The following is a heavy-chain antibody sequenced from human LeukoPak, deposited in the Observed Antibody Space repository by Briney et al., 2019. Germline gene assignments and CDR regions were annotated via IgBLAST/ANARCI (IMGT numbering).Heavy chain of an antibody. CDR3: ARDGGGWENWFDP. V-gene: IGHV3-7*01. Sequence: GGSLRLSCTASGFTFSSYWMTWVRQAPGKGLEWVANIKQDGGEKYYVDSVKGRFTISRDNAKNSLYLQMNSLRAEDTAVYYCARDGGGWENWFDPWGQGTLVTVSS. J-gene: IGHJ5*02. D-gene: IGHD3-16*01. CDR2: IKQDGGEK. CDR1: GFTFSSYW.